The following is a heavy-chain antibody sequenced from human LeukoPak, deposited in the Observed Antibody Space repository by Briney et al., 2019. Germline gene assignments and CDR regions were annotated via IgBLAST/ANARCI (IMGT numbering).Heavy chain of an antibody. V-gene: IGHV1-69*13. J-gene: IGHJ4*02. Sequence: SVKVSCKASGGTFSNYAISWVRQAPGQGLEWMGGIIPIFATANYTQKFQGRVTITADESTSTAYMELSSLRSEDTALYYCARGGSSSFEDFDYWGQGTLVTVSS. CDR2: IIPIFATA. D-gene: IGHD6-6*01. CDR3: ARGGSSSFEDFDY. CDR1: GGTFSNYA.